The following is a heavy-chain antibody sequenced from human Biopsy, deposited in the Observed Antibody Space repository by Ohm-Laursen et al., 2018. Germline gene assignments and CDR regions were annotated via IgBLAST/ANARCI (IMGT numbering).Heavy chain of an antibody. CDR2: IYYSGIT. CDR3: ARGMRTTGWPYFDY. D-gene: IGHD2/OR15-2a*01. Sequence: TLSLTCTVSGGSISSYYWSWIRQPPGKGLEWIGNIYYSGITNYNPSLKSRVSISVDTSKNHFSLKLSSVTAADTAVYYCARGMRTTGWPYFDYWGQGILVTVSS. CDR1: GGSISSYY. J-gene: IGHJ4*02. V-gene: IGHV4-59*08.